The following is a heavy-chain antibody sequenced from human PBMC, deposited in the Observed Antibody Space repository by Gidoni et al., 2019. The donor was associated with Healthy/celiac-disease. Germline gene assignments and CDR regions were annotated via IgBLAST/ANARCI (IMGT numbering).Heavy chain of an antibody. V-gene: IGHV1-2*06. Sequence: VQLVQSGAEVKNPVASLKVSCKASGYTFTVYYMHWVRQAPGKGLEWMGRINPNSGGTNDAQKFQGRVTMTRETSISTAYRELSRLRYDDTAVYYCARDNWNNWFDPWGQGTLVTVSS. D-gene: IGHD1-20*01. CDR3: ARDNWNNWFDP. J-gene: IGHJ5*01. CDR1: GYTFTVYY. CDR2: INPNSGGT.